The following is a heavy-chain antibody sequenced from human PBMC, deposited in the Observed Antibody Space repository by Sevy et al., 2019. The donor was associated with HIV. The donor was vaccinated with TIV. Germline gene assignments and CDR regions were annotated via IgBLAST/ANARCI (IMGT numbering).Heavy chain of an antibody. J-gene: IGHJ4*02. Sequence: GGSLRLSCAASGFTFSSYWMSWVRQAPGKGLEWVATMKEDGSERNYVDAMKGRFTISKYNAKNSLYLPMNSLRAEDTAVYYCVREGVGGYSYSLDCWGQGTLVTVSS. V-gene: IGHV3-7*01. D-gene: IGHD5-18*01. CDR2: MKEDGSER. CDR1: GFTFSSYW. CDR3: VREGVGGYSYSLDC.